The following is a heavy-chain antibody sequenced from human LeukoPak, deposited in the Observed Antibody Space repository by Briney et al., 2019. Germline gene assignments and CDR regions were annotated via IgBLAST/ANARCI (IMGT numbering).Heavy chain of an antibody. Sequence: ASVKVSCKASGYTFTSYYMHWVRQAPGQGLEWMGIINPSGGGTSYAQKFQGRVTMTRDTSTSTVYTELSSLRSEDTAVYYCARDSSDGWALRAFDIWGQGTMVTVSS. V-gene: IGHV1-46*01. D-gene: IGHD1-26*01. J-gene: IGHJ3*02. CDR3: ARDSSDGWALRAFDI. CDR1: GYTFTSYY. CDR2: INPSGGGT.